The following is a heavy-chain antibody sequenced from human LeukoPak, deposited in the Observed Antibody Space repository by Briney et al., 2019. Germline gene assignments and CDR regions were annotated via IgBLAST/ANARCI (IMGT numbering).Heavy chain of an antibody. CDR1: GGSISSGGYY. J-gene: IGHJ5*02. CDR3: ARDRVPVGWFDP. D-gene: IGHD3-10*01. CDR2: IYYSGST. Sequence: SETLSLTCTVSGGSISSGGYYWSWIRQHPGKGLEWIGYIYYSGSTYYNPSLKSRVTISVDTSKNQFSLKLSSVTAADTAVYYCARDRVPVGWFDPWGQGTLVTVSS. V-gene: IGHV4-31*03.